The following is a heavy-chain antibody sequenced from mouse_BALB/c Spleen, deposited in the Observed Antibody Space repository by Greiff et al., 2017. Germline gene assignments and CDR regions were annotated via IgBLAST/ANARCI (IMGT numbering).Heavy chain of an antibody. V-gene: IGHV1-67*01. CDR1: GYTFTDYA. D-gene: IGHD2-2*01. J-gene: IGHJ4*01. Sequence: VQLQQSGPELVRPGVSVKISCKGSGYTFTDYAMHWVKQSHAKSLEWIGVISTYYGNTNYNQKFKGKATMTVDKSSSTAYMELARLTSEDSAIYYCARSRAYGYDVGYAMDYWGQGTSVTVSS. CDR3: ARSRAYGYDVGYAMDY. CDR2: ISTYYGNT.